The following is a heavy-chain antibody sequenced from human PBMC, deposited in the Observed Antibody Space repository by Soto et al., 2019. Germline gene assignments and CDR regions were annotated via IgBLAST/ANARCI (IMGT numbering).Heavy chain of an antibody. CDR1: GFSLSTSGVG. CDR3: AHRRDVGRGIAAAGIDYFDY. CDR2: IYWDDDK. D-gene: IGHD6-13*01. Sequence: GSGPTLVNPTQTLTLTCTFSGFSLSTSGVGVGWIRQPPGKALEWLALIYWDDDKRYSPSLKSRLTITKDTSKNQVVLTMTNMDPVDTATYYCAHRRDVGRGIAAAGIDYFDYWGQGTLVTVS. V-gene: IGHV2-5*02. J-gene: IGHJ4*02.